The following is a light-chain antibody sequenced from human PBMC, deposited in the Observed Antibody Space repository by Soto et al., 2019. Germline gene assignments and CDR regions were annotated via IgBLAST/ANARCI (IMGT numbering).Light chain of an antibody. Sequence: DIVMTQSPDSLAVSPGERATINCKSSQSVLYSSNNKNYLAWYQQKPGQPPKLLIYWASTRESGVPDRFSGSGSGTDFTLTISSLQAEDVAVYYCQQYYSTPRTFGGGTKVEIK. CDR1: QSVLYSSNNKNY. CDR3: QQYYSTPRT. V-gene: IGKV4-1*01. J-gene: IGKJ4*02. CDR2: WAS.